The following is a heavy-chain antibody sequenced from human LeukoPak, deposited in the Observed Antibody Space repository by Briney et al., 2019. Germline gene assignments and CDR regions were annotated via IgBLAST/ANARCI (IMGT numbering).Heavy chain of an antibody. CDR2: IYPGDSDT. CDR1: GYDLTSYW. V-gene: IGHV5-51*01. CDR3: AKVGYCSGGSCFHFDY. Sequence: HGESLKISCKGSGYDLTSYWIGWVRQMPGKGLEWMGIIYPGDSDTRYSPSFQGQVTISADKSISTAYLQWSSLKASDTAMYYCAKVGYCSGGSCFHFDYWGQGTLVTVSS. J-gene: IGHJ4*02. D-gene: IGHD2-15*01.